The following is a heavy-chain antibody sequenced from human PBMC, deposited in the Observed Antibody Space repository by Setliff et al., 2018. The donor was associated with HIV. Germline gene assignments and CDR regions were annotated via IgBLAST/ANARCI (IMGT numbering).Heavy chain of an antibody. J-gene: IGHJ4*02. V-gene: IGHV4-39*01. CDR2: IFYSGHT. D-gene: IGHD6-13*01. CDR1: GGSISSSSYY. Sequence: SETLSLTCTVSGGSISSSSYYWGWIRQPPGKGLEWIGSIFYSGHTYYNPSLRSRVTISVDTSKNQFSLKLRSVTAADTAVYYCARSPAAEGHWGQETQVTV. CDR3: ARSPAAEGH.